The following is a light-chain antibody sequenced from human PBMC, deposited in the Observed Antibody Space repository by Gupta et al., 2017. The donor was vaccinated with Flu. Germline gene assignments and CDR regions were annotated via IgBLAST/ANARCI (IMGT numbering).Light chain of an antibody. J-gene: IGLJ3*02. Sequence: RFTISCTGTSSNIGARDVQWYQQLPGTPPKVLIYVNTNRPSGVPDRFSGSKSGTSASLAITGLQAEDEAAYYCQSYASSLSGWVFGGGTMLTVL. CDR1: SSNIGARD. V-gene: IGLV1-40*01. CDR2: VNT. CDR3: QSYASSLSGWV.